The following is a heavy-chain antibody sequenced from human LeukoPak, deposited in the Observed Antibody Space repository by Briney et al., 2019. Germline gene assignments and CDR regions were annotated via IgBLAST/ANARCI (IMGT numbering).Heavy chain of an antibody. CDR2: ISDGSRDT. D-gene: IGHD5-12*01. J-gene: IGHJ4*02. CDR3: TTRLRNHFDY. V-gene: IGHV3-23*01. Sequence: PGGSLRLSCATSGSTFSSFTMNWVRQAPGKGLEWVSTISDGSRDTHYAGSVKGRFTISRDDSQNIVYLQMDSLRAEDTALYYCTTRLRNHFDYWGQGTQVTVSS. CDR1: GSTFSSFT.